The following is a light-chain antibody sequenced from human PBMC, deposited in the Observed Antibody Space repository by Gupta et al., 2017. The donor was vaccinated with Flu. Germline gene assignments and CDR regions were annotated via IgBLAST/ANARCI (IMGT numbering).Light chain of an antibody. CDR2: ETY. V-gene: IGLV7-46*01. Sequence: RTLIYETYNKYSWTPARFSGSLLGGKAALTLSGAQSEDEAEYYCSLSYSSAPVVFGGGTQLTVL. J-gene: IGLJ7*01. CDR3: SLSYSSAPVV.